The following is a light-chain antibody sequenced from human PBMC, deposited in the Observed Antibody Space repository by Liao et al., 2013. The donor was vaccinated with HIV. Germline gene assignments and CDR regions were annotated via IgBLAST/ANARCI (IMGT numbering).Light chain of an antibody. CDR3: QAWDSNTYV. J-gene: IGLJ1*01. V-gene: IGLV3-1*01. Sequence: SYELTQPPSVSVSPGQTASITCSGDKLGDKYACWYQQKPGQSPVLVIYQDSKRPSTIPERFSGSNSENTATLTITGTQSMDEADYYCQAWDSNTYVFGTGTKVTVL. CDR1: KLGDKY. CDR2: QDS.